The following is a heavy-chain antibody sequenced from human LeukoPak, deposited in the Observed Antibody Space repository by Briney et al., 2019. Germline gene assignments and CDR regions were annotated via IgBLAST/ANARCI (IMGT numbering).Heavy chain of an antibody. CDR2: ISGNGGST. CDR1: GFTFSSYD. CDR3: ALHHGSYYLGRWFDP. D-gene: IGHD1-26*01. V-gene: IGHV3-23*01. Sequence: TGGSLRLSCAASGFTFSSYDMSWVRQAPGKGLEWVSGISGNGGSTNYADSVKGRFTISRDYSKNTLYLQMNSLRAEDTAVYYCALHHGSYYLGRWFDPWGQGTRVTV. J-gene: IGHJ5*02.